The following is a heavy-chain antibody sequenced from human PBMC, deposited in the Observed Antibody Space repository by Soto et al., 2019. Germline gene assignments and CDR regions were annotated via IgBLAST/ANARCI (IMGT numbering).Heavy chain of an antibody. CDR1: GFTVSSNY. CDR3: ARDFVTMIVGNFWGY. D-gene: IGHD3-22*01. V-gene: IGHV3-66*01. J-gene: IGHJ4*02. Sequence: GGSMRLSCAASGFTVSSNYMSWVRQAPGKGLEWVSFIYSGGDTYYADSVKGRFTISRDNSKNTLYLQMNSLRAEDTAVYYCARDFVTMIVGNFWGYWGQGTLVTVSS. CDR2: IYSGGDT.